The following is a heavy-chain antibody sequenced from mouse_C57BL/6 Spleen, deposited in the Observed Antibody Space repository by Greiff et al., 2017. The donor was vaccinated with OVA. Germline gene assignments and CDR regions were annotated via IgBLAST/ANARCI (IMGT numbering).Heavy chain of an antibody. CDR1: GFTFSSYA. CDR2: ISSGGDYI. Sequence: EVKLMESGAGLVKPGGSLKLSCAASGFTFSSYAMSWVRQTPEKRLEWVAYISSGGDYIYYADTVKGRFTISRDNARNTLYLQMSSLKSEDTAMYYCTRVGGYLDYWGQGTTLTVSS. CDR3: TRVGGYLDY. J-gene: IGHJ2*01. V-gene: IGHV5-9-1*02.